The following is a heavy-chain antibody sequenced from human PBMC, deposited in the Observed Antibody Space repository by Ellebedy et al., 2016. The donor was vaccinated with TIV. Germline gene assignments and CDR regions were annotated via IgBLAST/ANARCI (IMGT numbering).Heavy chain of an antibody. D-gene: IGHD4-17*01. CDR1: RISFSSYW. CDR2: MNQDGSDM. V-gene: IGHV3-7*01. Sequence: GGSLRLSCAASRISFSSYWMTWVRQAPGKGLEWVANMNQDGSDMYYVDSVKGRFTISRDNAKNSLYLLMNSLSAEDTAVYYCATDGSYGDYLSPTHAFEIWGQGTMVTVSS. CDR3: ATDGSYGDYLSPTHAFEI. J-gene: IGHJ3*02.